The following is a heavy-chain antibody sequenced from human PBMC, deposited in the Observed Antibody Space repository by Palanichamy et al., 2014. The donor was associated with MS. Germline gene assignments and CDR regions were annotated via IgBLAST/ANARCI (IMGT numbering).Heavy chain of an antibody. CDR1: GDSIGSGAYY. J-gene: IGHJ4*02. V-gene: IGHV4-39*01. CDR3: ARRLRRELVYFDF. Sequence: QVHLQESGPGLVKPSETLSLTCNVSGDSIGSGAYYWVWIRQSPETGLEWIGHIYYTGSAYYHPSLKNRVTISIDTSKKQFSLRVNSVTAADTAVYFCARRLRRELVYFDFWGQGSLVTVSS. CDR2: IYYTGSA. D-gene: IGHD1-7*01.